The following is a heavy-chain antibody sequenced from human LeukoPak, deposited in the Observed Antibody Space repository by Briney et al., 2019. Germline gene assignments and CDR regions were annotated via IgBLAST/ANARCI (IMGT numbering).Heavy chain of an antibody. CDR3: AQLFYYYYYMDV. CDR1: GFTFSNYW. Sequence: GGSLRPSCAASGFTFSNYWMSWVRQAPGKGLERVANINQDGSTKYYVDSVKGRFTISRDNAKNSLYLQMNSLRAEDTAVYYCAQLFYYYYYMDVCGNGTTVTVSS. CDR2: INQDGSTK. D-gene: IGHD1-1*01. V-gene: IGHV3-7*01. J-gene: IGHJ6*03.